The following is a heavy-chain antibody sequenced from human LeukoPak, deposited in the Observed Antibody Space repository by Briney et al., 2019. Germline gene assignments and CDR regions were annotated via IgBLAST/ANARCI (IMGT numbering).Heavy chain of an antibody. CDR3: ASPYDSSGYYDR. CDR1: GFTFRAYW. CDR2: INGAGSEK. Sequence: GGSLRLSCVVSGFTFRAYWMTWVRQAPGKGLEWVANINGAGSEKYHVDSVKGRFTISRDNAKNSLFLQMNSLRDEDTAIYYCASPYDSSGYYDRWGQGTLVTVSS. V-gene: IGHV3-7*03. D-gene: IGHD3-22*01. J-gene: IGHJ4*02.